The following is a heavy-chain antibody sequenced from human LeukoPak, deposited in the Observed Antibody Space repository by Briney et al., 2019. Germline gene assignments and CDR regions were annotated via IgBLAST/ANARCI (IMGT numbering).Heavy chain of an antibody. CDR2: IYYSGST. J-gene: IGHJ4*02. Sequence: NPWETLSLTCTVSGGSISSSSYYWGWIREPPGKGLEWIGSIYYSGSTYYNPSLKSRVTISVDTSKNQFSLKLSSVTAADTAVYYCARHSPNYDCSGLYFDYWGQGTLVTVSS. V-gene: IGHV4-39*01. CDR3: ARHSPNYDCSGLYFDY. D-gene: IGHD3-22*01. CDR1: GGSISSSSYY.